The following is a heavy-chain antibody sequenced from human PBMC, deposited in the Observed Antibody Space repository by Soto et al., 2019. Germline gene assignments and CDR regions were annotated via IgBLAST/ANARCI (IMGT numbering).Heavy chain of an antibody. D-gene: IGHD3-22*01. CDR3: ARAVLNNYYDSPDDAFDI. Sequence: GESLKISCAASGFTFSSYAMHWVRQAPGKGLEWVAVISYDGSNKYYADSVKGRFTISRDNSKNTLYLQMNSLRAEDTAVYYCARAVLNNYYDSPDDAFDIWGQGTMVTVSS. J-gene: IGHJ3*02. V-gene: IGHV3-30-3*01. CDR2: ISYDGSNK. CDR1: GFTFSSYA.